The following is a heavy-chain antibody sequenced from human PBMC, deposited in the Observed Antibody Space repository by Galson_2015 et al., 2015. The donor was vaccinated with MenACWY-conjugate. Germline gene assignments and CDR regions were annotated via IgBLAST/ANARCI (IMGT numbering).Heavy chain of an antibody. Sequence: SVKVSCKASGYSFTDYYLHWVRQAPGQGPEWMGRINPRSGGTAYLQKLQGRVSVITDTSTNTVYMDLTTLTYDDTAMYYCARDSRGGNYWGSFYMWGHGTMVTVSS. CDR3: ARDSRGGNYWGSFYM. D-gene: IGHD4-23*01. CDR2: INPRSGGT. CDR1: GYSFTDYY. V-gene: IGHV1-2*06. J-gene: IGHJ3*02.